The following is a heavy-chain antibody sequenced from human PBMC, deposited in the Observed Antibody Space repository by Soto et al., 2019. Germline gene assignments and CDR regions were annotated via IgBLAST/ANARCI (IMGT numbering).Heavy chain of an antibody. J-gene: IGHJ6*02. CDR3: ARGKSIFYGMDV. Sequence: PGGSLRLSCAASGFTLSDYYISWIRQAPGKGLEWVSYISSSGTIIYHADSVKGRFTISRDNAKNSLFLQMNSLRAEDTAVYYCARGKSIFYGMDVWGQGTTVTVSS. V-gene: IGHV3-11*01. CDR1: GFTLSDYY. D-gene: IGHD2-15*01. CDR2: ISSSGTII.